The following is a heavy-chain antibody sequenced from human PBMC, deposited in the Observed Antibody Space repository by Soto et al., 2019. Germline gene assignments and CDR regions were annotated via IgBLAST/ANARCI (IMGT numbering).Heavy chain of an antibody. CDR1: GFTFDDYA. CDR3: AKDITPDYGDYPAQLGY. Sequence: EVQLVESGGGLVQPGRSLRLSCAASGFTFDDYAMHWVRQAPGKGLEWVSGISWNSGSIGYADSVKGRFTISRDNAKNSLYLQMNSLRAEETAVYYCAKDITPDYGDYPAQLGYWGQGTLVTVSS. CDR2: ISWNSGSI. V-gene: IGHV3-9*01. D-gene: IGHD4-17*01. J-gene: IGHJ4*02.